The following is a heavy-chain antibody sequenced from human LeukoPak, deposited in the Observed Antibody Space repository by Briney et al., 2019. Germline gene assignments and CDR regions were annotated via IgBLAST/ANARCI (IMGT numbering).Heavy chain of an antibody. CDR1: GYTFTSYD. J-gene: IGHJ5*02. Sequence: ASVKVSCKASGYTFTSYDINWVRQATGQGLEWMGWMNPNSGNTGYAQKFQGRVTITADESTSTAYMELSSLRSEDTAVYYCVRDDCSSTSCYTGGWFDPWGQGTLVTVSS. CDR3: VRDDCSSTSCYTGGWFDP. D-gene: IGHD2-2*02. V-gene: IGHV1-8*01. CDR2: MNPNSGNT.